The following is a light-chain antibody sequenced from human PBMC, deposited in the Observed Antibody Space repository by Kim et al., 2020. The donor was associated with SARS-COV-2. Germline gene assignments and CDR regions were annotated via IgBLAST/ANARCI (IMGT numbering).Light chain of an antibody. Sequence: SYVLTQPPSVSVAPGQTARITCGGNNIGSKSVHWYQQKPGQAPVLVIYYDSDRPSGIPERFSGSNSGNTATLTISRVEAGDEADYYCQVWDSSSDHPVFGGGTKVTVL. CDR1: NIGSKS. J-gene: IGLJ2*01. CDR3: QVWDSSSDHPV. CDR2: YDS. V-gene: IGLV3-21*04.